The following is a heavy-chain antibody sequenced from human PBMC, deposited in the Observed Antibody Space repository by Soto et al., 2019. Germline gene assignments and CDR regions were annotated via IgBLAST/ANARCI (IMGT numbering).Heavy chain of an antibody. V-gene: IGHV3-15*01. Sequence: GGSLRLSCAASGSTFSNAWMSWVRQAPGKGLEWVGRIKSKTDGGTTDYAAPVKGRFTISRDDSKNTLYLQMNSLKTEDTAVYYCTPELRHDQNYYYGMDVWGQGTTVTVSS. CDR3: TPELRHDQNYYYGMDV. D-gene: IGHD2-8*01. J-gene: IGHJ6*02. CDR1: GSTFSNAW. CDR2: IKSKTDGGTT.